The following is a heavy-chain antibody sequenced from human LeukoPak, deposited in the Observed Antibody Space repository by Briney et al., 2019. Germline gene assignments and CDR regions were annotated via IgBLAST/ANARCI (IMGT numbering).Heavy chain of an antibody. CDR1: GFTFSSYA. CDR2: VSYDGTNK. Sequence: GGSLRLSCATSGFTFSSYAMHWVRQAPGKGLEWVAVVSYDGTNKYYADSVKGRFTVSRDNSKNTLYVQMNSLRAEDTAVYYCAKDPGSRIGDYYYYYMDVWGKGTTVTVSS. D-gene: IGHD1-14*01. J-gene: IGHJ6*03. V-gene: IGHV3-30*04. CDR3: AKDPGSRIGDYYYYYMDV.